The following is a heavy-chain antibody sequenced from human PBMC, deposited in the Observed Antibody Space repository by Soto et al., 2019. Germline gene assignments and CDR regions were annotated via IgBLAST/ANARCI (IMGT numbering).Heavy chain of an antibody. V-gene: IGHV4-34*01. J-gene: IGHJ3*02. CDR2: MSHSGGT. Sequence: QVQLQQWGAELLKPSETLSLTCAVFGGSVNSGNYYWSWIRQPPGKGLEWIGEMSHSGGTHFNPSLQSRVTISVDTSKNQFSLKMSSVTAADTALYYCARVERGTATTVVDAFDIWGPGTMVTVSS. D-gene: IGHD1-1*01. CDR3: ARVERGTATTVVDAFDI. CDR1: GGSVNSGNYY.